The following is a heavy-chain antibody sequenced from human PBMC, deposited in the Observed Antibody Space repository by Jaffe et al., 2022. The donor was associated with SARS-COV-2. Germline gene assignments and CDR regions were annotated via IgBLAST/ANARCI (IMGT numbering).Heavy chain of an antibody. CDR3: ARGTLWGSWYVDY. D-gene: IGHD6-13*01. Sequence: QVQLVESGGGVVQPGRSLRLSCAASGFTFSSYAMHWVRQAPGKGLGWVAVIWYDGSNKYYADSVKGRFTISRDNSKNTLYLQMNSLRAEDTAVYYCARGTLWGSWYVDYWGQGTLVTVSP. CDR2: IWYDGSNK. V-gene: IGHV3-33*01. J-gene: IGHJ4*02. CDR1: GFTFSSYA.